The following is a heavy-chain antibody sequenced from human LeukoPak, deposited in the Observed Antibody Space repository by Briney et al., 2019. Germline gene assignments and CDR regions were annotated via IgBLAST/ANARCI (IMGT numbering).Heavy chain of an antibody. CDR2: INWNGGST. J-gene: IGHJ3*02. V-gene: IGHV3-20*04. D-gene: IGHD1-26*01. Sequence: GGSLRLSCAASGFTFDDYGMSWVRQAPGKGLEWVSGINWNGGSTGYADSEKGRFTISRDNAKNSLYLQMNSLRAEDTALYYCARAKWTLEAFDIWGQGTMVTVSS. CDR1: GFTFDDYG. CDR3: ARAKWTLEAFDI.